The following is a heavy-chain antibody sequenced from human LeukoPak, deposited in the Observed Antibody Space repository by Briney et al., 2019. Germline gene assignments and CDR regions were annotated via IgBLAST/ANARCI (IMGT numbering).Heavy chain of an antibody. V-gene: IGHV4-61*08. CDR2: IYYSGST. CDR1: GDSISSGGYY. Sequence: SETLSLTCTVSGDSISSGGYYWSWIRQPPGEGLEWIGYIYYSGSTNYNPSLKSRVTISVDTSKNQFSLKLNSATAADTAVYYCARQSITVAGISFDYWGQGTLVTVSS. J-gene: IGHJ4*02. CDR3: ARQSITVAGISFDY. D-gene: IGHD6-19*01.